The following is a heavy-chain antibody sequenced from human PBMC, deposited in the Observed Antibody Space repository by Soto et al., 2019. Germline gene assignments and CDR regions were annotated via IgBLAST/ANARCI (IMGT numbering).Heavy chain of an antibody. J-gene: IGHJ6*02. CDR2: ITSTSSTR. D-gene: IGHD3-10*01. Sequence: GGSLRLSCAASGFTFSSHSMIWVRQAPGKGLEWISHITSTSSTRSYADSVRGRFTISRDNAKDSLYLQMNSLRDEDTAVYYCARRITVVRGPYYYYAMDVWGQGTTVTVSS. CDR3: ARRITVVRGPYYYYAMDV. CDR1: GFTFSSHS. V-gene: IGHV3-48*02.